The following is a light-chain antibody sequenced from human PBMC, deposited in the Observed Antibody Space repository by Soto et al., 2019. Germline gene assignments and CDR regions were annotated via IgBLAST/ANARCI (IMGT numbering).Light chain of an antibody. V-gene: IGKV3-20*01. CDR1: QSVSNNY. CDR3: QQYAGTPT. CDR2: GAS. Sequence: EIVLTQSPGTLSLSPGERATLSFRASQSVSNNYLAWYQQKPGQAPRLLIYGASNRATGIPDRFSGSGSGTDFTLAISRVEPEDFAVYYCQQYAGTPTFGQGTRLEI. J-gene: IGKJ5*01.